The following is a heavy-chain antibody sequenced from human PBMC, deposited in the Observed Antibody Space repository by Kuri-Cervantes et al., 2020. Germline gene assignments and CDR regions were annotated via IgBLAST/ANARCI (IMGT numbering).Heavy chain of an antibody. J-gene: IGHJ4*02. V-gene: IGHV3-48*04. CDR1: GFTFINYN. Sequence: GGSLRLSCAASGFTFINYNMNWVRQAPGKGLEWVSYISTNSGTIYYADSVKGRFTISRDNAKNTLYLQMDSLRAEDTAVYYCARDSSGWYPVYYFDYWGQGTLVTVSS. D-gene: IGHD6-19*01. CDR2: ISTNSGTI. CDR3: ARDSSGWYPVYYFDY.